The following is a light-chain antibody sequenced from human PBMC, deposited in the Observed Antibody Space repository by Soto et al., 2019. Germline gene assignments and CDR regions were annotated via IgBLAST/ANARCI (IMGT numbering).Light chain of an antibody. V-gene: IGLV2-11*01. CDR2: DVS. Sequence: QSVLSHPRSVSWSPGHSFTISCTGTSSYVGGYNYVSWYQQHPGKAPKLIIYDVSKRPSWVPDRFSCSKSGNTSSLNISGLQSEDEADYYCCSYAGRYTLYVFGMGTRSPS. CDR3: CSYAGRYTLYV. CDR1: SSYVGGYNY. J-gene: IGLJ1*01.